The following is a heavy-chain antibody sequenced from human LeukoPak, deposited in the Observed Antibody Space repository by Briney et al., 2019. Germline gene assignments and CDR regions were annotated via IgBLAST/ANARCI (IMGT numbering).Heavy chain of an antibody. Sequence: ASVKVSCKASGYTFTNYAMNWVRQAPGQGLEWMGWINTDTGNPTYAQGFTRRLVFSLDTSASTAYLQISGLKAEDTAVYYRARTLFGDQYQLLHNWFDPWGQGTLVTVSS. V-gene: IGHV7-4-1*02. CDR3: ARTLFGDQYQLLHNWFDP. CDR2: INTDTGNP. J-gene: IGHJ5*02. CDR1: GYTFTNYA. D-gene: IGHD2-2*01.